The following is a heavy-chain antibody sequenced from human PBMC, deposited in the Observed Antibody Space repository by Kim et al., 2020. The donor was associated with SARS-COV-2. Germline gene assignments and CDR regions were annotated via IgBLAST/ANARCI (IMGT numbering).Heavy chain of an antibody. CDR1: DFTFSSYW. D-gene: IGHD3-3*02. Sequence: GGSLRLSCAASDFTFSSYWMHWVRQAPGEGLVWLSRIKSDGSTTDYADSVRGRFTISRDNAKNTLYLQMNSLRVEDTAVYYCARDLSGSRRTDYWGQGTLVTVSS. CDR2: IKSDGSTT. V-gene: IGHV3-74*01. CDR3: ARDLSGSRRTDY. J-gene: IGHJ4*02.